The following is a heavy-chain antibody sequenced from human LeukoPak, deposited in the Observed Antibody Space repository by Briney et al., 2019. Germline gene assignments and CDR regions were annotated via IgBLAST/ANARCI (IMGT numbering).Heavy chain of an antibody. D-gene: IGHD6-13*01. V-gene: IGHV3-13*01. CDR3: ARAAYSSTWYSRYFDL. CDR2: IGTAGEI. J-gene: IGHJ2*01. CDR1: GFTFDDYS. Sequence: GGSLRLSCAASGFTFDDYSMHWVRQAPGKGLEWVSGIGTAGEIYYPGSVKGRFTISRENAKNSLYLQMNSLRAGDTAVYYCARAAYSSTWYSRYFDLWGRGTLVTVSS.